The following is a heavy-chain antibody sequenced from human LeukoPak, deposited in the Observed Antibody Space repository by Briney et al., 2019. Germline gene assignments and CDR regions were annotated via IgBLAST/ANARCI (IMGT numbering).Heavy chain of an antibody. CDR3: ARVIAVADVNDY. V-gene: IGHV1-2*02. J-gene: IGHJ4*02. D-gene: IGHD6-19*01. CDR1: GYTFTSYD. Sequence: ASVKVSCKASGYTFTSYDINWVRQATGQGLEWMGWINPNSGGTNYAQKFQGRVTMTRDTSISTAYMELSRLRSDDTAVYYCARVIAVADVNDYWGQGTLVTVSS. CDR2: INPNSGGT.